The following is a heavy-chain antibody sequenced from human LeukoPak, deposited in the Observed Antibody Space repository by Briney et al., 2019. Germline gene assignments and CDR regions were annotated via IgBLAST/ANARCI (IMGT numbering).Heavy chain of an antibody. D-gene: IGHD5-12*01. CDR2: ISGSGGST. CDR1: GFTFSSYA. CDR3: AKSRYSGYLVDAFDI. V-gene: IGHV3-23*01. J-gene: IGHJ3*02. Sequence: PGGSLRLSCAVSGFTFSSYAMSWVRQAPGKGLEWVSAISGSGGSTYYADSVKGRFTISRDNSKNTLYLQMNSLRAEDTAVYYCAKSRYSGYLVDAFDIWGQGTMVTVSS.